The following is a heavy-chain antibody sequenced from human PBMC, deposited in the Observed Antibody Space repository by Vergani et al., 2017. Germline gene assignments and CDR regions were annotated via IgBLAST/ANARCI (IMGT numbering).Heavy chain of an antibody. V-gene: IGHV3-21*01. CDR3: APVVVPGAIG. Sequence: EVQLVESGGGLVKPGGSLRLSCAASGFTFSSYSMNWVRQAPGKGLEWVSSISSSSSYIYYADSVKGRFTISRDNAKNSLYLQMNRLRAEDTAVYYCAPVVVPGAIGWGQGTLVTVSS. D-gene: IGHD2-2*02. CDR2: ISSSSSYI. J-gene: IGHJ4*02. CDR1: GFTFSSYS.